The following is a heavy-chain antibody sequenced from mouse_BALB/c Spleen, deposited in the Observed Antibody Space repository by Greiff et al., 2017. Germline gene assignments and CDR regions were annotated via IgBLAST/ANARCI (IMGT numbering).Heavy chain of an antibody. D-gene: IGHD2-1*01. J-gene: IGHJ1*01. CDR2: ISYSGST. V-gene: IGHV3-8*02. CDR3: ARRYGNSSYWYFDV. Sequence: EVMLVESGPSLVKPSQTLSLTCSVTGDSITSGYWNWIRKFPGNKLEYMGYISYSGSTYYNPSLKSRISITRDTSKNQYYLQLNSVTTEDTATYYCARRYGNSSYWYFDVWGAGTTVTVSS. CDR1: GDSITSGY.